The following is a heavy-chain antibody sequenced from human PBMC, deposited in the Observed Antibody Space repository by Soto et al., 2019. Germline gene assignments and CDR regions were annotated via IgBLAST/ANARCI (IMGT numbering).Heavy chain of an antibody. CDR3: ARHVLGGSSSWYPQPSYYYYGMDV. CDR2: IYYSGST. V-gene: IGHV4-39*01. D-gene: IGHD6-13*01. J-gene: IGHJ6*02. Sequence: SETLSLTCTVSGGSISSSSYYWGWIRQPPGKGLEWIGSIYYSGSTYYNPSLKSRVTISVDTSKNQFSLKLSSVTAADTAVYYCARHVLGGSSSWYPQPSYYYYGMDVWGQGTTVTVSS. CDR1: GGSISSSSYY.